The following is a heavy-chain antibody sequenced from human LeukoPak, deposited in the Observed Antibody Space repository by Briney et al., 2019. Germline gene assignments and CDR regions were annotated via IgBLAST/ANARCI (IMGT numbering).Heavy chain of an antibody. CDR3: AKDKRYEWELPRLYYFDY. CDR2: IRYDGSNK. D-gene: IGHD1-26*01. V-gene: IGHV3-30*02. CDR1: GFTFNSYG. J-gene: IGHJ4*02. Sequence: GGSLRLSCAASGFTFNSYGMHWVRQAPGKGLEWVSFIRYDGSNKYYADSVKGRLTISRDNSKNTLYLQMNSLRAEDTAVYYCAKDKRYEWELPRLYYFDYWGQGTLVTVSS.